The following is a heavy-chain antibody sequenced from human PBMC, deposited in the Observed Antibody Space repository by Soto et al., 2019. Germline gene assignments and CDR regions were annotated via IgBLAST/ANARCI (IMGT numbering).Heavy chain of an antibody. CDR2: IYYSGST. CDR3: ARAGEYYDSSGDPGDDAFDI. CDR1: GGSISSGDYY. D-gene: IGHD3-22*01. J-gene: IGHJ3*02. V-gene: IGHV4-30-4*01. Sequence: PSETLSLTCTVSGGSISSGDYYWSWIRQPPGKGLEWIGYIYYSGSTYYNPSLKSRVTISVDTSKNQFSLKLSSVTAADTAVYYCARAGEYYDSSGDPGDDAFDIWGQGTMVTVSS.